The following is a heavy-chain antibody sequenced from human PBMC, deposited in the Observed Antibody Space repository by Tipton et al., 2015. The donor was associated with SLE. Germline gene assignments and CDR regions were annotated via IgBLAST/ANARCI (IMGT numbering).Heavy chain of an antibody. Sequence: QLVQSGAEVKKPGASVKVSCKASGYTFTSYYIHWVRQAPGQGLEWMGIINPSGGLTTYAQKFQGRVTMTRGTSTNTVYMELSSLRSDDTAVYSCARDKDGYNHNFDSWGQGTLVTVSS. CDR3: ARDKDGYNHNFDS. CDR2: INPSGGLT. J-gene: IGHJ4*02. CDR1: GYTFTSYY. V-gene: IGHV1-46*01. D-gene: IGHD5-24*01.